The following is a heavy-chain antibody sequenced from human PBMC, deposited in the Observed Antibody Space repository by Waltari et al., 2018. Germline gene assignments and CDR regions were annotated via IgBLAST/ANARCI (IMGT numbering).Heavy chain of an antibody. J-gene: IGHJ3*01. Sequence: QLHLQESGPGLVKPSETLSHTCSASGGSTTSKRHYWGWIRQPPGKGMEWTGTISYSGATYNSPSHKSRVTISVDTSKNQFSLKLSSATAADTAVYYCATYVGASVGTAAFDVWGQGTMVTVSS. CDR3: ATYVGASVGTAAFDV. CDR2: ISYSGAT. D-gene: IGHD6-13*01. V-gene: IGHV4-39*01. CDR1: GGSTTSKRHY.